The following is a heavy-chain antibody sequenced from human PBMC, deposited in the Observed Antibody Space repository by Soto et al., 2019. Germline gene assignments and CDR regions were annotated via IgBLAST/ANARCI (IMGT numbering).Heavy chain of an antibody. CDR2: IHYSGST. Sequence: SETLSLTCTVSGGSISSYYWNWIRQPPGKGLEWIGYIHYSGSTNYNPSLKSRVTISVDTSNNQFSLKLSSVTAADTAVYYCATGWFSANVRGVNVFDPWGQETLVTVSA. D-gene: IGHD3-10*01. J-gene: IGHJ5*02. V-gene: IGHV4-59*01. CDR3: ATGWFSANVRGVNVFDP. CDR1: GGSISSYY.